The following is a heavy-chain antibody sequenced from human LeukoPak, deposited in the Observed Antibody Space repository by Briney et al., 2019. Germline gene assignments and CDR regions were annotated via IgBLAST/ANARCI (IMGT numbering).Heavy chain of an antibody. D-gene: IGHD3-3*01. CDR1: GFTFSSSA. V-gene: IGHV3-48*04. Sequence: SGGSLRLSCAASGFTFSSSAMNWVRQAPGKGLEWVSYISDSGRTTFYADSVKGRFTISRDNAKNSLYLQMSSLRVEDTAVYYCASWAGNTQSDSWSGPFDYWGQGTLVTVSS. CDR3: ASWAGNTQSDSWSGPFDY. J-gene: IGHJ4*02. CDR2: ISDSGRTT.